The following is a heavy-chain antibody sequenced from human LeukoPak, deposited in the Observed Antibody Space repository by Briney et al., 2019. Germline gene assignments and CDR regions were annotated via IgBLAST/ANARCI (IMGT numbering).Heavy chain of an antibody. D-gene: IGHD3-10*01. V-gene: IGHV3-7*04. CDR3: ARDKEVRGVIGGMDV. J-gene: IGHJ6*02. Sequence: PGGSLRLSCATSGFTLDDYAMHWVRKAPGKGLEWVANIKQDGGERYYVDSVKGRFTISRDNAKNSLYLQMNSLRAEDTAVYYCARDKEVRGVIGGMDVWGQGTTVTVSS. CDR1: GFTLDDYA. CDR2: IKQDGGER.